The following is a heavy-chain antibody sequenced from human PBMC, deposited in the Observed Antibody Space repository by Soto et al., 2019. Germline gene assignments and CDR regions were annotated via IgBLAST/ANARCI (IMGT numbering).Heavy chain of an antibody. CDR2: VFHTGGT. Sequence: QVQLQESGPGLVKPSETLSLTCTVSSDSIAGENWWSWVRQPPGLGLDWIGEVFHTGGTNYNPSLTSRVTMEVDKSKNQFSLKLISATAADTAVYYCARVFSSGSGWMYYFDFWGQGTLVSVSS. V-gene: IGHV4-4*02. CDR3: ARVFSSGSGWMYYFDF. CDR1: SDSIAGENW. D-gene: IGHD6-19*01. J-gene: IGHJ4*02.